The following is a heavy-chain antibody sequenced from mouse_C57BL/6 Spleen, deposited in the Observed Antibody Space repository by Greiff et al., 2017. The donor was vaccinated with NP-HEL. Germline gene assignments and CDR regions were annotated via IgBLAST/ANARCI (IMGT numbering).Heavy chain of an antibody. CDR2: IHPNSGST. D-gene: IGHD2-3*01. V-gene: IGHV1-64*01. CDR3: ARFDDGYQYYYAMDY. CDR1: GYTFTSYW. Sequence: QVQLQQPGAELVKPGASVKLSCKASGYTFTSYWMHWVKQRPGQGLEWIGMIHPNSGSTNYNEKFKSKATLTVDKSSSTAYMQLSSLTSEDSAVYYCARFDDGYQYYYAMDYWGQGTSVTVSS. J-gene: IGHJ4*01.